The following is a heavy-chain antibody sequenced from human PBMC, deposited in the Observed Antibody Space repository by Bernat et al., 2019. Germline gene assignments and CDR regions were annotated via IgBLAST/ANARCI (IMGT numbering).Heavy chain of an antibody. D-gene: IGHD2-15*01. CDR2: ISYDGSNK. CDR1: GFSFSTYG. CDR3: AKDMSAYCTGVSCYLVDV. V-gene: IGHV3-30*18. Sequence: QVQLVESGGGVVQPGRSLRLTCAASGFSFSTYGMHWVRQAPGKGLEWVAVISYDGSNKYYADSVKGRFTISRDISKNTLYLQMNSLRAEDTAVYYCAKDMSAYCTGVSCYLVDVWGQGTTVTVSS. J-gene: IGHJ6*02.